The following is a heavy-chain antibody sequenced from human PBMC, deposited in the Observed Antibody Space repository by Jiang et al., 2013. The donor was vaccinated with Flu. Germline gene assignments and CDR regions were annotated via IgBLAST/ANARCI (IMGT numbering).Heavy chain of an antibody. CDR3: ARAGGTYGMDV. CDR2: LLQWEH. CDR1: GWLHRYLL. D-gene: IGHD1-26*01. J-gene: IGHJ6*02. V-gene: IGHV4-59*08. Sequence: ETLSLTCTVSGWLHRYLLLDLDPAAPREGTGVDWIYLLQWEHQLQPSLRSRVTISVDTSKNQFSLKLSSVTAADTALYYCARAGGTYGMDVWGQGTTVTVSS.